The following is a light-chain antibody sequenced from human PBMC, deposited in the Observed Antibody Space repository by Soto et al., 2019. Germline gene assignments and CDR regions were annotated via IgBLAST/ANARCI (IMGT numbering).Light chain of an antibody. CDR2: WPS. V-gene: IGKV4-1*01. Sequence: DLVMTQSPDSLAVSLDERATMKCMSRHSVLDSSHNKHYFAWYQPKPGHPPKLLIYWPSTRESGVPDRFSGSGSGAEITLNIGSLQAADVAVYSCQKYYSTPWTGSQGTMVESK. J-gene: IGKJ1*01. CDR3: QKYYSTPWT. CDR1: HSVLDSSHNKHY.